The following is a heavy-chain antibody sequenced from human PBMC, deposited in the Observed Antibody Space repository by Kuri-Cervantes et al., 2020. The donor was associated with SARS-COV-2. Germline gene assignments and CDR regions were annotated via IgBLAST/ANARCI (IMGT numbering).Heavy chain of an antibody. CDR3: ASSAARPPNWFDP. D-gene: IGHD6-6*01. Sequence: GESLKISCAASGFTFSSYSMNWVRQAPGEGLEWVSSISSSSSYIYYADSVKGRFTISRDNAKNSLYLQMNSLRAEDTAVYYCASSAARPPNWFDPWGQGTLVTVSS. J-gene: IGHJ5*02. CDR1: GFTFSSYS. V-gene: IGHV3-21*01. CDR2: ISSSSSYI.